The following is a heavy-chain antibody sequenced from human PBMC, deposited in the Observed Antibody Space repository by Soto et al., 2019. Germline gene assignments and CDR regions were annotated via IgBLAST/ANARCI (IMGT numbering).Heavy chain of an antibody. D-gene: IGHD5-18*01. V-gene: IGHV3-23*01. CDR1: GFTFSSYA. CDR3: AKDPGQLWSYYYYGMDV. J-gene: IGHJ6*02. Sequence: GGSLRLSCAASGFTFSSYAMSWVRQAPGKGLEWVSAISGSGGSTYYADSVKGRFTISRDNSKNTPYLQMNSLRAEDTAVYYCAKDPGQLWSYYYYGMDVWGQGTTVSVSS. CDR2: ISGSGGST.